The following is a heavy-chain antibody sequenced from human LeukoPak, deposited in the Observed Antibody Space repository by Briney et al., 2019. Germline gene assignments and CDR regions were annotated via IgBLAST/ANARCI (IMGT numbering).Heavy chain of an antibody. CDR3: TTEITRPWGYYDSNIDD. D-gene: IGHD3-22*01. CDR2: IKSKTDDGTT. Sequence: GGSLRLSCATSAFIFNNAWMSWVRQAPGKGREWVGRIKSKTDDGTTDYAAPVKGRFTISRDESKNTLYLQMNSLKTEDTAVYYCTTEITRPWGYYDSNIDDWGQGTLVTVSS. J-gene: IGHJ4*02. V-gene: IGHV3-15*01. CDR1: AFIFNNAW.